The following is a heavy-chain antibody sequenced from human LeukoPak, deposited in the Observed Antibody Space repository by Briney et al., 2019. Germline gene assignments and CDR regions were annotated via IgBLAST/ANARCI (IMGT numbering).Heavy chain of an antibody. V-gene: IGHV3-7*01. Sequence: GGSLRLSCAASGFTFSSYWMSWVRQAPGKGLEWVANIKQDGSEKYYVDSVKGRFTISRDNAKNSLYLQMNSLRAEDTAAYYCARDLRGFGEWNYMDVWGKGTTVTVSS. CDR2: IKQDGSEK. D-gene: IGHD3-10*01. CDR3: ARDLRGFGEWNYMDV. J-gene: IGHJ6*03. CDR1: GFTFSSYW.